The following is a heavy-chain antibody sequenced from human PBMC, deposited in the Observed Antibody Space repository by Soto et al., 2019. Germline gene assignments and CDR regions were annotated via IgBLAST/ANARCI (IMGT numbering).Heavy chain of an antibody. J-gene: IGHJ3*02. V-gene: IGHV4-30-2*01. CDR2: IYHSGST. Sequence: QLQLQESGSGLVKPSQTLSLTCAVSGGSISSGGYSWSWIRQPPGKGLEWIGYIYHSGSTYYNPSLKSRVTISVDRSKNQFSLKLSSVTAADTAVYYCARSLYCSGGSCTFDIWGQGTMVTVSS. CDR3: ARSLYCSGGSCTFDI. D-gene: IGHD2-15*01. CDR1: GGSISSGGYS.